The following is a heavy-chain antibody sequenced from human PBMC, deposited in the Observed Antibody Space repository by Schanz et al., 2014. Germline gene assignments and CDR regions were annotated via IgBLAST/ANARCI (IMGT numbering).Heavy chain of an antibody. D-gene: IGHD2-21*01. CDR1: GFAVDNYY. J-gene: IGHJ3*02. V-gene: IGHV3-66*01. CDR2: IFTDGRT. Sequence: EVKMVESGGGLVQPGGSLRLSCAASGFAVDNYYMSCVRQAPGRGLEWVSIIFTDGRTYYADSVKSRFTISRDNSRNTLYLQMNSLRAEDTAVYYCARDGYSVVVISPTESFDIWGQGTMVTVSP. CDR3: ARDGYSVVVISPTESFDI.